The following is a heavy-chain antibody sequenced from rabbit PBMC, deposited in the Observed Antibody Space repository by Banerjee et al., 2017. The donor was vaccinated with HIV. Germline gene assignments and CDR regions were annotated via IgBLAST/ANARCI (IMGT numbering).Heavy chain of an antibody. J-gene: IGHJ4*01. CDR1: GFDFSSNA. D-gene: IGHD1-1*01. Sequence: LEESGGGLVKPEGSLTLTCKASGFDFSSNAICWVRQAPGKGLEWIGTIYAGSSGSAYYASWAKGRFTIFQTSSSTVTLQMTSLTVADTATYFCARDVAGSGIYDFNLWGPGTLVTVS. V-gene: IGHV1S45*01. CDR3: ARDVAGSGIYDFNL. CDR2: IYAGSSGSA.